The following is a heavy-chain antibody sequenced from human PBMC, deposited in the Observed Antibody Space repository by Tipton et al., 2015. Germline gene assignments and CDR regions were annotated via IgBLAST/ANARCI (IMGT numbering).Heavy chain of an antibody. CDR2: LYYNDNI. CDR3: VRPANHGFDV. V-gene: IGHV4-39*01. J-gene: IGHJ3*01. Sequence: TLSLTCTVSGSSISRGSDWGWIRQPPGKGLEWIGSLYYNDNIYYNPSLQSRVPMSADTSRNQFSLNLTSVTAADTSVYYCVRPANHGFDVWGQGTMVTVSS. CDR1: GSSISRGSD.